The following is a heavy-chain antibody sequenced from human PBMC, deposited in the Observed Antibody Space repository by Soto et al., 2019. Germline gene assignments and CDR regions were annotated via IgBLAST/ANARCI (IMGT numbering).Heavy chain of an antibody. J-gene: IGHJ4*02. D-gene: IGHD2-2*02. CDR2: IYPGDSNT. CDR1: GYSFTSYW. V-gene: IGHV5-51*01. Sequence: PGESLKISCKGSGYSFTSYWIGWVRQMPGKGLEWMGIIYPGDSNTRYSPSFQGQVTISADKSVSTAYLQWSSLKASDTAMYYRARQGYCSITACYTVDYWGQGTLVTVSS. CDR3: ARQGYCSITACYTVDY.